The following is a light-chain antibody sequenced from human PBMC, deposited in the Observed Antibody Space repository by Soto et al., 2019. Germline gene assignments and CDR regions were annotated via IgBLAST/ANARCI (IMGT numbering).Light chain of an antibody. CDR1: SSDIGAYNY. V-gene: IGLV2-14*01. Sequence: QSVLTQPASVSGSPGQSITISCTGTSSDIGAYNYVSWYQQHPGKAPKLMIYEVTNRPSGVSSRFSGSKSGSTASLTISGLQPEDEADYYCSSYTRSTTVIFGGGTKLTVL. CDR3: SSYTRSTTVI. CDR2: EVT. J-gene: IGLJ2*01.